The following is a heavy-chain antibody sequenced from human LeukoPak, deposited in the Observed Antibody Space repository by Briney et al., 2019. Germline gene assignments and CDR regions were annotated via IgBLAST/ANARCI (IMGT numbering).Heavy chain of an antibody. CDR2: IIPIFGTA. CDR3: ARGIGYDFWSGYANWFDP. CDR1: GGTFSSYA. J-gene: IGHJ5*02. V-gene: IGHV1-69*05. Sequence: ASVKVSCKASGGTFSSYAISWVRQAPGQGLEWMGGIIPIFGTANYAHKFQGRVTITTDESTSTAYMELSSLRSEDTAVYYCARGIGYDFWSGYANWFDPWGQGTLVTVST. D-gene: IGHD3-3*01.